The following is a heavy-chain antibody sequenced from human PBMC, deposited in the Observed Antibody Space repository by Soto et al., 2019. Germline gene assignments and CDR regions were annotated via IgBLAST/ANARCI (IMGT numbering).Heavy chain of an antibody. CDR2: IYYTGKT. CDR1: GDYIHVGGYY. CDR3: GRDLTSNANCIDP. J-gene: IGHJ5*02. Sequence: SDTLSLTCSVSGDYIHVGGYYWTWIRQRPGKGLEWMGYIYYTGKTYYNPSLESRLTMSVDRSKNQFSLRLTSVTAADTAVYFCGRDLTSNANCIDPWGQGTLVTVSS. V-gene: IGHV4-30-4*02. D-gene: IGHD2-2*01.